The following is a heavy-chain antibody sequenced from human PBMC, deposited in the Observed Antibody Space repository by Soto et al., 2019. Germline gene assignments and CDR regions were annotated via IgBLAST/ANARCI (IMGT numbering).Heavy chain of an antibody. CDR1: GFTFSNAW. D-gene: IGHD6-19*01. Sequence: GGSLRLSCAASGFTFSNAWMSWVRQAPGKGLEWVGRIKSKTDGGTTDYAAPVKGRFTISRDDSKNTLYLQMNSLKTEDTAVYYCTTLAVAGIGWFDPWGQGTLVTVSS. J-gene: IGHJ5*02. V-gene: IGHV3-15*01. CDR2: IKSKTDGGTT. CDR3: TTLAVAGIGWFDP.